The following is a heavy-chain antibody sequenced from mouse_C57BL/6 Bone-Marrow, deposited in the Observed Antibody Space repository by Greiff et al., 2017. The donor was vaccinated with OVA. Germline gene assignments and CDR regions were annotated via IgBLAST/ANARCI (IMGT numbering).Heavy chain of an antibody. CDR1: GFSFNTYA. V-gene: IGHV10-1*01. CDR3: VIYDGYYKMDY. J-gene: IGHJ4*01. D-gene: IGHD2-3*01. Sequence: VQLQQSGGGLVQPKGSLKLSCAASGFSFNTYAMNWVRQAPGKGLEWVARIRSKSNNYATYYADSVKDRFTISRDDSESMLYLQMNNLKTEDTAMYYCVIYDGYYKMDYWGQGTSVTVSS. CDR2: IRSKSNNYAT.